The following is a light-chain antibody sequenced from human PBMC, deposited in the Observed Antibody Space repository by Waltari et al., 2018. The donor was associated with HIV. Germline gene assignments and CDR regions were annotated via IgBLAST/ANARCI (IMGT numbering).Light chain of an antibody. CDR1: RLGDKY. Sequence: SYELTQPPSVSVSPGQTASVACSGDRLGDKYTSWYQQRPGQSPLVVIYQDKKRPSGVPDGLSGSKSGDTATLTISGTQTMDEADYYCQAWDSGTAVFGGGTKLTVL. CDR3: QAWDSGTAV. CDR2: QDK. V-gene: IGLV3-1*01. J-gene: IGLJ3*02.